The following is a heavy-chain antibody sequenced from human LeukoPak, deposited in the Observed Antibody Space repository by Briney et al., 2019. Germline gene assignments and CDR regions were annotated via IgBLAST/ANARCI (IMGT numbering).Heavy chain of an antibody. D-gene: IGHD6-19*01. Sequence: SETLSLTCTVSGGSISSYYWSWIRQPPGKGLEWIGYIYYSGSTNYSPSLKSRVTISVDTSKNQFSLKLSSVTAADTAVYYCARSLGSGWYFQSKAGTVGDWFDPWGQGTLVTVSS. J-gene: IGHJ5*02. CDR1: GGSISSYY. CDR2: IYYSGST. CDR3: ARSLGSGWYFQSKAGTVGDWFDP. V-gene: IGHV4-59*08.